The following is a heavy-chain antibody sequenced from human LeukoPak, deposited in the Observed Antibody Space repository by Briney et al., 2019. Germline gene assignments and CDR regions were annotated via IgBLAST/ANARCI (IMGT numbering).Heavy chain of an antibody. CDR2: ISSSSSYI. D-gene: IGHD4-23*01. J-gene: IGHJ5*02. CDR3: AKGTPSTVVIPGSWLDP. CDR1: GFTFSSYS. Sequence: GGSLRLSCAASGFTFSSYSMNWVRQAPGKGLEWVSSISSSSSYIYYADSVKGRFTISRDDAKNSLYLQMNSLRAEDTAVYYCAKGTPSTVVIPGSWLDPWGQGTLVTVSS. V-gene: IGHV3-21*01.